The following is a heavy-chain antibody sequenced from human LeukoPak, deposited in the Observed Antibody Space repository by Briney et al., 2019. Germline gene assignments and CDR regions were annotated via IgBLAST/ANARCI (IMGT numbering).Heavy chain of an antibody. CDR1: GYTFTSYG. D-gene: IGHD3-9*01. CDR3: ARVGENILTGYSYFDY. V-gene: IGHV1-18*04. J-gene: IGHJ4*02. CDR2: ISAENGNT. Sequence: ASVRVSCMASGYTFTSYGISGVRQAPGQGGEGMGWISAENGNTNYAQKLQGRVTITTDTSTSTAYMELRSLRSDDTAVYYCARVGENILTGYSYFDYWGQGPLVLVSS.